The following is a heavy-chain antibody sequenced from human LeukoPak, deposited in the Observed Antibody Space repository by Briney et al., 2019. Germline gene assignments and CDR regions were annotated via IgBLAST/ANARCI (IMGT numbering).Heavy chain of an antibody. CDR1: GGTFSSYA. CDR3: ARAKQQPYPSFDY. J-gene: IGHJ4*02. D-gene: IGHD6-13*01. V-gene: IGHV1-69*06. CDR2: IIPIFGTA. Sequence: GASVKVSRKASGGTFSSYAISWVRQAPGQGLEWMGGIIPIFGTANYAQKFQGRVTITADKSTSTAYMELSSLRSEGTAVYYCARAKQQPYPSFDYWGQGTLVTVSS.